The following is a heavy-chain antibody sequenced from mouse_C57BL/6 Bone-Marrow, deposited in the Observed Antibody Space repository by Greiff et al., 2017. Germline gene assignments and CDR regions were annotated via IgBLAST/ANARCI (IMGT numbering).Heavy chain of an antibody. D-gene: IGHD2-5*01. V-gene: IGHV1-69*01. J-gene: IGHJ4*01. Sequence: VQLQQPGAELVMPGASVKLSCKASGYTFTSYWMHWVKQRPGQGLEWIGEIDPSDSYTNYNQKFKGKSTLTVDKSSSTAYMQLSSLTSEDSAVYYCARMRSNYYAMDYWGQGTSVTVSS. CDR2: IDPSDSYT. CDR1: GYTFTSYW. CDR3: ARMRSNYYAMDY.